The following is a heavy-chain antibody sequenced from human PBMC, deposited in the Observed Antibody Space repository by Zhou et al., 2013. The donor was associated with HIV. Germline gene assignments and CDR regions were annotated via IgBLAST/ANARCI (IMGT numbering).Heavy chain of an antibody. CDR2: ILPNTDAT. CDR1: EYSFSIYY. J-gene: IGHJ4*02. Sequence: QVQLVQSGAEVKNPGASVKISCKTEYSFSIYYMHWVRQAPGQGLEWMGWILPNTDATKYAPRFQGRVTMTRDTSISTIYMELRGLRSDDTALYFCASYGPGYNWMYSWGQGTLVTVSS. CDR3: ASYGPGYNWMYS. D-gene: IGHD1-20*01. V-gene: IGHV1-2*02.